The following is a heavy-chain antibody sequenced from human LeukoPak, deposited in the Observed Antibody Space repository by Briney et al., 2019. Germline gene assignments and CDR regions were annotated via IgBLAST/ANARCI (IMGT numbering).Heavy chain of an antibody. CDR1: GGSINNYY. J-gene: IGHJ3*02. CDR3: ARGRYCSADICSGGDAFDI. Sequence: PSKTLSLTCTVSGGSINNYYWSRIRQPAGKGLEWIGRIYTRGSTNYNPSLKSRVTMSVDTSKNQFSPKLSSVTAADTAVYYCARGRYCSADICSGGDAFDIWGQGTMVSVSS. V-gene: IGHV4-4*07. CDR2: IYTRGST. D-gene: IGHD2-15*01.